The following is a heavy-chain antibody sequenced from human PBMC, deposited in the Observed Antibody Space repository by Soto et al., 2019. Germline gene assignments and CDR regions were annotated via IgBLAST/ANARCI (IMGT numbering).Heavy chain of an antibody. CDR2: ISLSSSTI. J-gene: IGHJ6*03. CDR3: EKDSRNYYYYMDD. V-gene: IGHV3-48*01. CDR1: GFTFSSYN. Sequence: EVQLVESGGGLVQPGGSLRLSCAASGFTFSSYNMNWVRQAPGKGLEWISDISLSSSTIFYADSVKGRNTNSRDNAKNSQYLQMNSLRAEDTDDYYCEKDSRNYYYYMDDWDNVTTITDSS.